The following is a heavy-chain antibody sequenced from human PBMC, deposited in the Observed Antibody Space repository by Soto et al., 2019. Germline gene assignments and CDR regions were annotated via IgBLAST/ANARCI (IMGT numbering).Heavy chain of an antibody. D-gene: IGHD3-3*01. V-gene: IGHV3-30*18. CDR3: AKVQNAAVNFWSGYSLDY. Sequence: VQLVESGGGVVQPGRSLRLSCAASGFTFSSYGMHWVRQAPGKGLEWVAVISYDGSNKYYADSVKGRFTISRDNSKNTLYLQMNSLRAEDTAVYYCAKVQNAAVNFWSGYSLDYWGQGTLVTVSS. CDR2: ISYDGSNK. CDR1: GFTFSSYG. J-gene: IGHJ4*02.